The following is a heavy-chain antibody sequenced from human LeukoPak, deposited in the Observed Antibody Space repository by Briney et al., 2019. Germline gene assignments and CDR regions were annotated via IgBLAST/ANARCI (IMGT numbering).Heavy chain of an antibody. J-gene: IGHJ4*02. Sequence: GGSLRLSCAASGFTFSSYSMNWVRQAPGKGLEWVSAISGSGGSTYYADSVKGRFTISRDNSKNTLYLQMNSLRAEDTAVYYCAKDGQQWPVGGWGQGTLVTVSS. V-gene: IGHV3-23*01. CDR1: GFTFSSYS. D-gene: IGHD6-19*01. CDR3: AKDGQQWPVGG. CDR2: ISGSGGST.